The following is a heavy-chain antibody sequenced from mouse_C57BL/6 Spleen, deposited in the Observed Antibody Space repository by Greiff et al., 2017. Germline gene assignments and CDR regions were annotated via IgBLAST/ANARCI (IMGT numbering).Heavy chain of an antibody. J-gene: IGHJ4*01. CDR1: GFTFSSYG. CDR2: ISSGGSYT. V-gene: IGHV5-6*02. Sequence: EVKLEESGGDLVKPGGSLKLSCAASGFTFSSYGMSWVRQTPDKRLEWVATISSGGSYTYYPDSVKGRFTISRDNAKNTLYLQMSSLKSEDTAMYYCAREGNYSNFAMDYWGQGTSVTVSS. D-gene: IGHD2-5*01. CDR3: AREGNYSNFAMDY.